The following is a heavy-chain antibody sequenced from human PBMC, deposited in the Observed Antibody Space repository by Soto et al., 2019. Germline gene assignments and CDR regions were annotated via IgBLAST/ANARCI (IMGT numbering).Heavy chain of an antibody. V-gene: IGHV1-46*01. CDR1: GYTFTTYY. Sequence: QVQLVQSGAEVKRPGASVKVSCKASGYTFTTYYMHWVRQAPGQGLEWLGIINPNGGSTNYAQTFQGRVTMTRYTSTSTGYLELSSLRSEDTAVYYCARAGYCSGGTCFHGNCDYWGQGTLVTVSA. CDR2: INPNGGST. J-gene: IGHJ4*02. CDR3: ARAGYCSGGTCFHGNCDY. D-gene: IGHD2-15*01.